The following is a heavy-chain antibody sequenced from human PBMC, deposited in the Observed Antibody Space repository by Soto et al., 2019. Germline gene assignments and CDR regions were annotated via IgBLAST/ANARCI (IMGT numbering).Heavy chain of an antibody. D-gene: IGHD2-2*01. Sequence: NPSETLSLTCTVSGGSITNYYWSWIRQPPGRGLEWIGHIYYTGSTNYNPSLKSRVTISLDTSKTQFSLKLTSVTAADTAVYFCARDVLVPVERGGYYYYAMDVWGQGTTVTVSS. CDR2: IYYTGST. CDR3: ARDVLVPVERGGYYYYAMDV. CDR1: GGSITNYY. V-gene: IGHV4-59*01. J-gene: IGHJ6*02.